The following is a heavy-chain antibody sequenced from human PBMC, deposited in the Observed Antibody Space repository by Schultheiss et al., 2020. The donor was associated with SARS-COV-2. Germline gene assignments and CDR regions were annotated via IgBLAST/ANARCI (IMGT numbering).Heavy chain of an antibody. J-gene: IGHJ5*02. D-gene: IGHD3-3*01. Sequence: SETLSLTCTVSGGSISSGGYYGGWIRQPPGKGLEWIGSVYYSGSTDYNPSLKSRVTISVDTSKNQFSLKLSSVTAADTAVYYCAGRSGRFLECCGWFDPWGQGTLVTVSS. CDR2: VYYSGST. V-gene: IGHV4-61*08. CDR1: GGSISSGGYY. CDR3: AGRSGRFLECCGWFDP.